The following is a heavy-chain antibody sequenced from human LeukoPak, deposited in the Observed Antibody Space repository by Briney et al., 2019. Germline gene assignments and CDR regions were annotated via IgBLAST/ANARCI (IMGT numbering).Heavy chain of an antibody. Sequence: ASVKVSYKASGGTFSSYAISWVRQAPGQGLEWMGIINPSGGSTSYAQKFQGRVTMTRDMSTSTVYMELSSLRSEDTAVYYCARVETGLDYWGQGTLVTVSS. D-gene: IGHD5-24*01. J-gene: IGHJ4*02. CDR2: INPSGGST. V-gene: IGHV1-46*01. CDR1: GGTFSSYA. CDR3: ARVETGLDY.